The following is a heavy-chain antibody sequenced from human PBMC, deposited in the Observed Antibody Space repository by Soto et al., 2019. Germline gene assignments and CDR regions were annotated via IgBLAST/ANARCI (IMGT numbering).Heavy chain of an antibody. CDR3: AKDRVAGAIADRFDS. Sequence: PGGSMRLSCAASGFTFSSYAMNWVRQAPGKGLEWVAVVSDSGRRTDCAESVKGRFTISRDSSKNTVYLEMNTLRAEDTAVYYCAKDRVAGAIADRFDSWGQGTLVTV. CDR2: VSDSGRRT. D-gene: IGHD1-26*01. V-gene: IGHV3-23*01. CDR1: GFTFSSYA. J-gene: IGHJ5*01.